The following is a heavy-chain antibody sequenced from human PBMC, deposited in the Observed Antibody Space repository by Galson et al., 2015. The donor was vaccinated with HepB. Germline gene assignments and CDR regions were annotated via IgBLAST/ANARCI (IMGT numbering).Heavy chain of an antibody. J-gene: IGHJ3*01. D-gene: IGHD2-8*02. V-gene: IGHV4-31*03. Sequence: TLSLTCTVSGGSITTDNYFWSWIRQHPEKGLEWIGYIHYGGGAHYNPSLKSRATLSVDTPESQFSLTLNSVTAADTAVYYFAREITGPSCKEDSFYFWGQGVKVTVPS. CDR1: GGSITTDNYF. CDR2: IHYGGGA. CDR3: AREITGPSCKEDSFYF.